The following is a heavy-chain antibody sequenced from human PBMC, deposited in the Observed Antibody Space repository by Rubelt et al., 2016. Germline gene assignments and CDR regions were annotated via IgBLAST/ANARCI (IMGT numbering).Heavy chain of an antibody. CDR1: GFTFSSYS. CDR2: ISSSSSTI. CDR3: ARVNWEESYPRSDY. D-gene: IGHD1-26*01. Sequence: EVQLLESGGGLVQPGGSLRLSCAASGFTFSSYSMNWVRQAPGKGLEWVSYISSSSSTIYYADSVKGRFTISRDNAKKSLFREMNSRRAEDTAVYYCARVNWEESYPRSDYWGQGTLVTVSS. J-gene: IGHJ4*02. V-gene: IGHV3-48*04.